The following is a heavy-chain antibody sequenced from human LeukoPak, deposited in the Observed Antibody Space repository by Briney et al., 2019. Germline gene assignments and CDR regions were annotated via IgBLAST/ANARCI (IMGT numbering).Heavy chain of an antibody. Sequence: PGRSLRLSCVASGFTFSSYGMHWVRQAPGKGLEWLAVISHDGNNKYYADSVRGRFTPSRDNSKNTLYLQMNSLRAEDTAVYYCAKSGLSSGWYPYDNWGQGALVTVSS. D-gene: IGHD6-19*01. V-gene: IGHV3-30*18. CDR3: AKSGLSSGWYPYDN. J-gene: IGHJ4*02. CDR2: ISHDGNNK. CDR1: GFTFSSYG.